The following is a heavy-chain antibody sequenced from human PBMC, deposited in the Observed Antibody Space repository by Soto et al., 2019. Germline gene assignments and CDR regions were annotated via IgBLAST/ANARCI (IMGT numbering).Heavy chain of an antibody. CDR1: GGSISSYY. CDR3: ARATTVTSSFFYYGLDV. J-gene: IGHJ6*02. Sequence: SETLSLTCTVSGGSISSYYWSWIRQPPGKGLEWIGYIYYSGSTNYNPSLKSRLTMSLDTSQNQFSLHLTSVIAADSASYFCARATTVTSSFFYYGLDVWGQGTTVTVSS. V-gene: IGHV4-59*12. CDR2: IYYSGST. D-gene: IGHD4-17*01.